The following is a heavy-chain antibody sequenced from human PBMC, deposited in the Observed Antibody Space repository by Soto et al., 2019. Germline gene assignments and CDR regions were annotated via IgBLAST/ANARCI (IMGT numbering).Heavy chain of an antibody. Sequence: SGPYAGEPTQTLTLTCTFSGFSLSTSGMCVSWIRQPPGKALEWLALIDWDDDKYYSTSLKTRLTISKDTSKNQVVLTMTNMDPVDTATYYCARSLTVTHNWFDPWGQGTLVTVSS. CDR2: IDWDDDK. V-gene: IGHV2-70*01. CDR1: GFSLSTSGMC. CDR3: ARSLTVTHNWFDP. J-gene: IGHJ5*02. D-gene: IGHD2-21*02.